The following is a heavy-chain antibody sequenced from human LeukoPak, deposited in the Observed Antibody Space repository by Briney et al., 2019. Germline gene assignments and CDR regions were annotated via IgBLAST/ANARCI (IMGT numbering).Heavy chain of an antibody. J-gene: IGHJ3*02. D-gene: IGHD3-3*01. CDR2: ISYDGSNK. Sequence: GGSLRLSCAASGFTFSSYAMHWVRQAPGKGLEWVAVISYDGSNKYYADSVKGRFTISRDNSKNTLYLQMNSLRAEDTAVYYCARQVVRFLDAFDIWGQGTMVTVSS. CDR1: GFTFSSYA. CDR3: ARQVVRFLDAFDI. V-gene: IGHV3-30-3*01.